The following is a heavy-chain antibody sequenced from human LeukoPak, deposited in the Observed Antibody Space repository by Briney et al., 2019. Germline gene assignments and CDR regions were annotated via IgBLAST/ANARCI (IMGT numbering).Heavy chain of an antibody. V-gene: IGHV4-34*01. D-gene: IGHD5-24*01. CDR3: ARGARERWLQLLNYYYYYYMDV. Sequence: SETLSLTCAVYGGSFSGYYWSWIRQPPGKGLEWIGEINHRGSTNYNPSLKSRVTISVDTSKNQFSLKLSSVTAADTAVYYCARGARERWLQLLNYYYYYYMDVWGKGTTVTVSS. CDR2: INHRGST. CDR1: GGSFSGYY. J-gene: IGHJ6*03.